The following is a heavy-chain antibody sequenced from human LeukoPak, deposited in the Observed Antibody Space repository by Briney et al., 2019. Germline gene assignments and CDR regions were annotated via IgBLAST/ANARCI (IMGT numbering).Heavy chain of an antibody. J-gene: IGHJ6*02. D-gene: IGHD6-19*01. CDR2: IYSGGST. CDR1: GFTVSSNY. CDR3: ARNLLRAGQDYYGMDV. V-gene: IGHV3-66*01. Sequence: GGSLRLSCAASGFTVSSNYMSWVRQAPGKGLEWVSVIYSGGSTYYADSVKGRFTISRDNSKNTLYLQMNSLRAEDTAVYYCARNLLRAGQDYYGMDVWGQGTTVTVSS.